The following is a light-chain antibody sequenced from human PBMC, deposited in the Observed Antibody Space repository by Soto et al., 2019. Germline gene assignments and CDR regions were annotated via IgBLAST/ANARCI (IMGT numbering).Light chain of an antibody. Sequence: EIVLTQSPATLSLSPWERATLSCRASQSVSSYLAWYQQKPGQAPRLLIYDASNRATGIPARFSGSGSGTDFTLTISSLEPEDFAVDYCQQRSNWPPKWTFGQGTKVDI. V-gene: IGKV3-11*01. CDR1: QSVSSY. CDR2: DAS. CDR3: QQRSNWPPKWT. J-gene: IGKJ1*01.